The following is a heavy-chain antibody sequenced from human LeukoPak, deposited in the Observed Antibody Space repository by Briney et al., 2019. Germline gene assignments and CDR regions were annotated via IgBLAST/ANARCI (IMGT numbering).Heavy chain of an antibody. D-gene: IGHD2-15*01. CDR1: GYTFTSYG. Sequence: ASVKVSCKASGYTFTSYGINWVRQATGQGLEWMGWMNPNSGNTGYAQKFQGRVTITRNTSINSAYMELSSLRSEDTAVYYCARRPQVAKYYYYYMDVWGKGTTVTISS. V-gene: IGHV1-8*03. J-gene: IGHJ6*03. CDR3: ARRPQVAKYYYYYMDV. CDR2: MNPNSGNT.